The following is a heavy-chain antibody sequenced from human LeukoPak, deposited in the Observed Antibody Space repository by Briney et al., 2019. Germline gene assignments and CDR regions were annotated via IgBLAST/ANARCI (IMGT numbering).Heavy chain of an antibody. D-gene: IGHD2-2*01. V-gene: IGHV1-69*01. CDR3: ARDVGYCSSTSCYGYSNFPFDY. CDR2: IIPIFGTA. J-gene: IGHJ4*02. Sequence: GGSLRLSCAASGGTFSSYAISWVRQAPGQGLEWMGGIIPIFGTANYAQKFQGRVTITADESTSTAYMELSSLRSEDTAVYYCARDVGYCSSTSCYGYSNFPFDYWGQGTLVTVSS. CDR1: GGTFSSYA.